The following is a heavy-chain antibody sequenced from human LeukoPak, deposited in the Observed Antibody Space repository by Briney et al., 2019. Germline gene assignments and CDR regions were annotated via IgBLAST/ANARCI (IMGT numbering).Heavy chain of an antibody. J-gene: IGHJ4*02. D-gene: IGHD1-7*01. CDR3: ARAGGYNWNFEPSFDY. V-gene: IGHV1-2*02. CDR1: GYTFTGYY. Sequence: ASVKVSCKASGYTFTGYYMHWVRQAPGQGLEWMGWINPNSGGTNYAQKFQGRVTMTRDTPISTAYMELSRLRSDDTAVYYCARAGGYNWNFEPSFDYWGQGTLVTVSS. CDR2: INPNSGGT.